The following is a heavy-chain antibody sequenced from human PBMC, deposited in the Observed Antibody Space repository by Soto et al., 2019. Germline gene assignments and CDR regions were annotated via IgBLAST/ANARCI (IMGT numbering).Heavy chain of an antibody. J-gene: IGHJ4*02. CDR3: AKSYSSNWYDYFDN. D-gene: IGHD6-13*01. CDR1: EFTFSSYA. CDR2: ISGSGGST. V-gene: IGHV3-23*01. Sequence: GGSLRLSCAASEFTFSSYAMSWVRQAPGKGLEWVTAISGSGGSTYYAETVKGRFTISRDTSKNTLYLQMSSLRVEDTALYYCAKSYSSNWYDYFDNWGQGALVTVSS.